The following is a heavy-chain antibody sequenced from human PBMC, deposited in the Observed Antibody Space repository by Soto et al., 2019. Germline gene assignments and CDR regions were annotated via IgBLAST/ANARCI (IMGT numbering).Heavy chain of an antibody. J-gene: IGHJ6*02. Sequence: KTSETLSLTCTVSGGSISSGGYYWSWIRQHPGKGLEWIGYIYYSGSTYYNPSLKSRVTISVDTSKNQFSLKLSSVTAADTAVYYCARDRGYGSGSYYNEGGMDVWGQGTTVTVSS. CDR2: IYYSGST. V-gene: IGHV4-31*03. CDR3: ARDRGYGSGSYYNEGGMDV. D-gene: IGHD3-10*01. CDR1: GGSISSGGYY.